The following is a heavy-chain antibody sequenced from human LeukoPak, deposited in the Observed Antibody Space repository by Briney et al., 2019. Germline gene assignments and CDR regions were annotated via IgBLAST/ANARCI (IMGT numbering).Heavy chain of an antibody. CDR1: GFTFSDYY. CDR2: ISSSGSTI. CDR3: AKGTSMVRGVIKTGFDY. D-gene: IGHD3-10*01. J-gene: IGHJ4*02. V-gene: IGHV3-11*01. Sequence: PGGSLRLSCAASGFTFSDYYMSWIRQAPGKGLEWVSYISSSGSTIYYAGSVRGRFTISRDNAKNSLYLQMNSLRAEDMAVYYCAKGTSMVRGVIKTGFDYWGQGTLVTVSS.